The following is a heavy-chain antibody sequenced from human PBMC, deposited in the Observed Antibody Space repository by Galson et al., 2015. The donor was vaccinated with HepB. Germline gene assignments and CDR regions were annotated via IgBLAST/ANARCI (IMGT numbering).Heavy chain of an antibody. CDR2: INPRFGYT. J-gene: IGHJ4*02. D-gene: IGHD3-22*01. CDR1: GVTFSNYA. CDR3: ARQPDTRGYYPY. V-gene: IGHV1-69*05. Sequence: SVKVSCKASGVTFSNYAISWVRQAPGQGLEWMGGINPRFGYTNYAQKLQGRVTITTDESTSTTYMELSSLRSEDTALYYCARQPDTRGYYPYWGQGTLVTVSS.